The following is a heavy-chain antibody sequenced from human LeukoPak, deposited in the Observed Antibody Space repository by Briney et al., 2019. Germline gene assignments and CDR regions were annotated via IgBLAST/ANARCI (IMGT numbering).Heavy chain of an antibody. D-gene: IGHD3-10*01. CDR1: GGSISSGGYS. Sequence: SQTLSLTCAVSGGSISSGGYSWSWIRQPPGKGLEWIGYIYHSGTTYYNPSLKSRVTISVDTSKNQFSLKLSSVTAAGTAVYYCARHPTMVRGGRNWFDPWGQGTLVTVSS. CDR3: ARHPTMVRGGRNWFDP. CDR2: IYHSGTT. V-gene: IGHV4-30-2*01. J-gene: IGHJ5*02.